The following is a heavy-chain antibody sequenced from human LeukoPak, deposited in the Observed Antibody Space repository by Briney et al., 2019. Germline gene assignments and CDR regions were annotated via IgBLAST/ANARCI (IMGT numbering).Heavy chain of an antibody. CDR1: GYTFTGYY. D-gene: IGHD2-2*01. V-gene: IGHV1-2*02. CDR2: INPNSGGT. CDR3: ATSRGYCSSASCTPFDY. J-gene: IGHJ4*02. Sequence: ASVKVSCKASGYTFTGYYIPWVGQAPGQRLEWMGWINPNSGGTNYAQKFQGRVTMTRDTSISTAYMELSRLRSDDTAVFYCATSRGYCSSASCTPFDYWGQGTLVTVSS.